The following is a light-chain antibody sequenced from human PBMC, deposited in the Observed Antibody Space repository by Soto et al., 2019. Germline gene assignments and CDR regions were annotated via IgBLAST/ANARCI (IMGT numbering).Light chain of an antibody. V-gene: IGKV3-15*01. CDR1: QSVSSN. Sequence: EIVMTQSPATLSVSPGERATLSCRASQSVSSNLAWYQQKPGQAPRLLIYGASTRATGIPARFSGSGSGTEFTLTISSLQSEDFAVYYCQQYNNPITVGQGTRLESK. J-gene: IGKJ5*01. CDR2: GAS. CDR3: QQYNNPIT.